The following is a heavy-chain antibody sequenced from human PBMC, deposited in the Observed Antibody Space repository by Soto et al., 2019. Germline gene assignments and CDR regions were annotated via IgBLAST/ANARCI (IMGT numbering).Heavy chain of an antibody. D-gene: IGHD6-25*01. CDR1: GYTFTSYY. CDR2: IKPTGGST. V-gene: IGHV1-46*04. CDR3: ERTFSDGLPSDD. J-gene: IGHJ4*02. Sequence: QVQLVQSGAEVKRPGASVKVSCKASGYTFTSYYVHWVRQAPGQGLEWMGIIKPTGGSTRYAQKLQGRVAMTRDTSTSTVYMELSSLTSEDTAMYYCERTFSDGLPSDDWGQGTLVTVSS.